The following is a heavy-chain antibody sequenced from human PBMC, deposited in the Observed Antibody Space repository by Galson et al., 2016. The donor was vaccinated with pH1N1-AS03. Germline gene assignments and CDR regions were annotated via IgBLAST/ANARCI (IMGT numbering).Heavy chain of an antibody. J-gene: IGHJ3*01. Sequence: SVKVSCKASGGTFNTYSFNWVRQAPGQGLEWMGGIIPVLGTANYAQQFQDRVTITADASRREAYMEIRSLRSEDSALYFCARGIPNTKKNFGMDAWGQGTVVTVSS. CDR2: IIPVLGTA. V-gene: IGHV1-69*13. D-gene: IGHD3-10*01. CDR1: GGTFNTYS. CDR3: ARGIPNTKKNFGMDA.